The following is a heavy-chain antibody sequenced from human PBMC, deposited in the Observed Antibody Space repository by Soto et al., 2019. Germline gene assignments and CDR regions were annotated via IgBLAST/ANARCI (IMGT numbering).Heavy chain of an antibody. CDR2: IYAGSIT. V-gene: IGHV3-53*01. Sequence: PGGSLRLPFAASGFSVSTKYSSGFPQAAGRWLEWVSGIYAGSITFYADSVKGRFTIYREDSKTSLYIQMNSLRAEDPAVYYCARITYDHSGPICDYWREGT. J-gene: IGHJ4*02. CDR3: ARITYDHSGPICDY. CDR1: GFSVSTKY. D-gene: IGHD3-22*01.